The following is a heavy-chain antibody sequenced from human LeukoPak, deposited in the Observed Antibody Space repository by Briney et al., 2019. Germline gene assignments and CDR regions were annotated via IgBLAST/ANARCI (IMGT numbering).Heavy chain of an antibody. Sequence: GGSLRLSCAASGFTFSSYSMNWVRQAPGKGLEWVSYISSSSSTTYYADSVKGRFTISRDNAKNSLYLQMNSLRAEDTAVYYCARVTVGATPPFDYWGQGTLVTVSS. CDR3: ARVTVGATPPFDY. V-gene: IGHV3-48*04. CDR1: GFTFSSYS. J-gene: IGHJ4*02. CDR2: ISSSSSTT. D-gene: IGHD1-26*01.